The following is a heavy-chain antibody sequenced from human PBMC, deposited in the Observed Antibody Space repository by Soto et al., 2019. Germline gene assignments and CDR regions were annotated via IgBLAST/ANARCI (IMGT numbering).Heavy chain of an antibody. CDR1: GFTVSSNY. Sequence: GGSLRLSCAASGFTVSSNYMSWVRQAPGKGLEWVSVIYSGGSTYYADSVKGRFTISRDNSKNTLYLQMNSLRAEDTAVYYCARDKSGGYCTNGVCFYYYYMDVWGKGTTVTVSS. V-gene: IGHV3-66*01. CDR3: ARDKSGGYCTNGVCFYYYYMDV. D-gene: IGHD2-8*01. J-gene: IGHJ6*03. CDR2: IYSGGST.